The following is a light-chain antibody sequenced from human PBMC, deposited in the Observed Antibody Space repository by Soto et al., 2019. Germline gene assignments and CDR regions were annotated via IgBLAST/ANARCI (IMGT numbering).Light chain of an antibody. CDR3: SSFTSSVTYV. CDR1: SSDVGSYNL. J-gene: IGLJ1*01. CDR2: DVS. Sequence: QSALTQPASVSGSPGQSITLPCTGNSSDVGSYNLVSWYQQHPSKDPKLMIYDVSNRPSGVSDRFAGSKSGNTASLTISGLQIEDEADYYCSSFTSSVTYVFGTGTKVTVL. V-gene: IGLV2-14*02.